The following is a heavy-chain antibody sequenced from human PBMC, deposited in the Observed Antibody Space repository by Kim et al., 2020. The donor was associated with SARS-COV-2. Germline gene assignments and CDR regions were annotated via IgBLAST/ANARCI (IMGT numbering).Heavy chain of an antibody. J-gene: IGHJ4*02. CDR3: ARDLRGVTALFDY. Sequence: YSQKFQGRVTITRDTSASTAYMELSSLRSEDTAVYYCARDLRGVTALFDYWGQGTLVTVSS. V-gene: IGHV1-3*01. D-gene: IGHD3-10*01.